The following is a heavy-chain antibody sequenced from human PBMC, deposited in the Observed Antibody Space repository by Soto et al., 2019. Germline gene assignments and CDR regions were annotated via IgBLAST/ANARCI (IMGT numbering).Heavy chain of an antibody. J-gene: IGHJ4*02. D-gene: IGHD5-18*01. Sequence: EVQLVESGGGLVQPGGSLRLSCAASGFTFSSYSMNWVRQAPGKGLEWVSYISSSSSTIYYADSVKGRFTISRDNAKNSLYLPMNSLRDEDTAVYYCARASGSSYGPFDYWGQGPLVTVSS. CDR3: ARASGSSYGPFDY. V-gene: IGHV3-48*02. CDR1: GFTFSSYS. CDR2: ISSSSSTI.